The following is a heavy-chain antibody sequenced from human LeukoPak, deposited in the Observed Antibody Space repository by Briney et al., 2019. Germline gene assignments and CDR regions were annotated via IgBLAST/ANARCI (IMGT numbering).Heavy chain of an antibody. D-gene: IGHD3-10*01. CDR1: GYTFTGYY. J-gene: IGHJ4*02. Sequence: ASVKVSCKASGYTFTGYYMHWVRQAPGQGLEWMGWINPNSGGTNYAQKFQGRVTMTRDTSISTAYMELSRLRSDDTAVYYCARWVGSGSYSSRNFDYWGQGTLVTVSS. CDR3: ARWVGSGSYSSRNFDY. V-gene: IGHV1-2*02. CDR2: INPNSGGT.